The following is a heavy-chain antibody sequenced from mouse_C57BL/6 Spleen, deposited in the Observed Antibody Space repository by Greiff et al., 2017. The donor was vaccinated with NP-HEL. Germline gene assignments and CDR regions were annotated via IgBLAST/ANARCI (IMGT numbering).Heavy chain of an antibody. CDR3: TDSNPFAY. D-gene: IGHD2-5*01. CDR1: GFNIKDDY. V-gene: IGHV14-4*01. J-gene: IGHJ3*01. CDR2: IDPENGDT. Sequence: VQLQQSGAELVRPGASVKLSCTASGFNIKDDYMHWVKQRPEQGLEWIGWIDPENGDTEYASKFQGKATITADTSSNTAYLQLSSLTSEDTAVYYCTDSNPFAYWGQGTLVTVSA.